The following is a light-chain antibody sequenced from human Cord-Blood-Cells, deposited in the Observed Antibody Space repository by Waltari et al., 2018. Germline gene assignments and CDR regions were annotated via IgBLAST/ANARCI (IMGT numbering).Light chain of an antibody. CDR2: DVS. CDR3: SSYTSSSTLE. J-gene: IGLJ3*02. Sequence: QSALTQPASVSGSPGQSITIPCPGTSSDVGGYNYVSWYQQHPGKAPKLMIYDVSNRPSGVSNRFSGSKSGNTASLTISGLQAEDEADYYCSSYTSSSTLEFGGGTKLTVL. V-gene: IGLV2-14*01. CDR1: SSDVGGYNY.